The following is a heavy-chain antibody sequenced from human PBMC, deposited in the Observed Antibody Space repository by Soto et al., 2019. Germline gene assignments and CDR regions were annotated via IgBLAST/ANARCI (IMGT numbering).Heavy chain of an antibody. J-gene: IGHJ4*02. D-gene: IGHD7-27*01. CDR2: ISYDGTNK. V-gene: IGHV3-30-3*01. CDR3: ARDPKTSGGQHWAFNYFDS. Sequence: GGSLRLSCAASGFSFSISPMHWVRQSPGKGPEWVALISYDGTNKFYADSVKGRFTISRDNSKSTLYLQVDSLRPEDAAVYYCARDPKTSGGQHWAFNYFDSWGQGTLVTVSS. CDR1: GFSFSISP.